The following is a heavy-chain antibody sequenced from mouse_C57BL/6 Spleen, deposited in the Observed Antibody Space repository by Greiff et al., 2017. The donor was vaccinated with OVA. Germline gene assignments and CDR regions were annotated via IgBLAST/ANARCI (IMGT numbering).Heavy chain of an antibody. CDR3: ARGPPITTVSYYAMDY. CDR1: GYAFSSSW. Sequence: QVQLKQSGPELVKPGASVKISCKASGYAFSSSWMNWVKQRPGKGLEWIGRIYPGDGDPNYNGKFKGKATLTAEQSSSTAYMQLSSLTSEDSAVYFCARGPPITTVSYYAMDYWGQGTSVTVSS. CDR2: IYPGDGDP. J-gene: IGHJ4*01. V-gene: IGHV1-82*01. D-gene: IGHD1-1*01.